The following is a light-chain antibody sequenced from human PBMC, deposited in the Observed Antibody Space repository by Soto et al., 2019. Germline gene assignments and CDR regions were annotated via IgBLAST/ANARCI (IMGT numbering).Light chain of an antibody. CDR1: QSISNY. V-gene: IGKV1-39*01. CDR3: QQYGSSPLYT. Sequence: DIQMTQSPSSLSASVGDRVTITCRASQSISNYLNWYQQKPGKAPKVLIYAASNLQSGVPSRFSGSGSGTDFTLTISRLEPEDFAVYYCQQYGSSPLYTFGQGTKVDI. CDR2: AAS. J-gene: IGKJ2*01.